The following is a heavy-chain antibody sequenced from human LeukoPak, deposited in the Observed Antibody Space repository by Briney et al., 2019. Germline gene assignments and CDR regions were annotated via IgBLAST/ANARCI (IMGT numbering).Heavy chain of an antibody. J-gene: IGHJ6*02. CDR3: ARAIAALGGMDV. Sequence: GGSLRLSCAASGFTFDDYGMSWVRHAPGKGLEWVSGINWNGGSTGYADSVKGRFTISRDNAKNSLYLQMNSLRAEDTALYHCARAIAALGGMDVWGQGTTVTVS. CDR1: GFTFDDYG. V-gene: IGHV3-20*01. CDR2: INWNGGST. D-gene: IGHD6-13*01.